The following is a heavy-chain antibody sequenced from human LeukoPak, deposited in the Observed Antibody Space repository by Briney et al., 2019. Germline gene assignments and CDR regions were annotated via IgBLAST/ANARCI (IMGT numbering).Heavy chain of an antibody. Sequence: SETLSLTCTVSGVSISSYYWSLIRQPPGKGLEWIGYIYTSGSTNYNPSLMRRVTISVDTSMNQYSLQLGSVPAADTPLHYFLMTPRGASRWGPIDCWGQGTLATGSS. V-gene: IGHV4-4*09. CDR2: IYTSGST. CDR3: LMTPRGASRWGPIDC. CDR1: GVSISSYY. J-gene: IGHJ4*02. D-gene: IGHD1-26*01.